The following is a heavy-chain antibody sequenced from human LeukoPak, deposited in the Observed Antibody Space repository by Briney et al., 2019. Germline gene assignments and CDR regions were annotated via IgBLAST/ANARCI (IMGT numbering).Heavy chain of an antibody. Sequence: PGGSLRLSCAASGFTFSRYWMSWVRQAPGKGLEWVANIKQDGSEIDYVDSVKGRITISRDNAKNSVYLQINSLRAEDTAVYYCAKDLDDLGIAVAGSDYWGQGTLVTVSS. CDR1: GFTFSRYW. CDR3: AKDLDDLGIAVAGSDY. V-gene: IGHV3-7*01. CDR2: IKQDGSEI. D-gene: IGHD6-19*01. J-gene: IGHJ4*02.